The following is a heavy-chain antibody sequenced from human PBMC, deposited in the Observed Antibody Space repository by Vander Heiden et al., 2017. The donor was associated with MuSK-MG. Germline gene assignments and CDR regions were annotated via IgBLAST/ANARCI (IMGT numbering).Heavy chain of an antibody. Sequence: QVQLVQSGAEVKKPGASVTVSCKASGYTFTSYDINWVRQATGQGLEWMGWMNPNSGNTGYAQKFQGRVTMTRNTSISTAYMELSSLRSEDTAVYYCARGRYDCWSGQSTGFDPWGQGTLVTVSS. V-gene: IGHV1-8*02. D-gene: IGHD3-3*01. CDR2: MNPNSGNT. CDR1: GYTFTSYD. J-gene: IGHJ5*02. CDR3: ARGRYDCWSGQSTGFDP.